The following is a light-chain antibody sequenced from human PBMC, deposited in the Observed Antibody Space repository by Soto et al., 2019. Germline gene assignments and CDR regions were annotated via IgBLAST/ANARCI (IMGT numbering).Light chain of an antibody. J-gene: IGLJ1*01. CDR2: DVS. CDR3: CSYAGSYTYV. Sequence: QSALTQPRSVSGSPGQSVTISCTGTSSDVGGYRYVSWYQQHPGRAPKLMIYDVSKRPSGVPDLFSGSKSGNTASLTISGLQAEDEADYYCCSYAGSYTYVFGTGTKVTV. V-gene: IGLV2-11*01. CDR1: SSDVGGYRY.